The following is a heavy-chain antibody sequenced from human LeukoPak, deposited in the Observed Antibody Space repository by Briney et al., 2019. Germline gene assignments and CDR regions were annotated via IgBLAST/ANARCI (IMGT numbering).Heavy chain of an antibody. J-gene: IGHJ4*02. D-gene: IGHD3-10*01. Sequence: GGSLRLSCAASGFTFSSYAMSWVRQAPGKGLEWVSAISGSGGSTYYADSVKGRFTISRDNSKNTLYLQMNSLRAEDTAVYYCARARITMVRGEYYFDYWGQGTLVTVSS. V-gene: IGHV3-23*01. CDR3: ARARITMVRGEYYFDY. CDR1: GFTFSSYA. CDR2: ISGSGGST.